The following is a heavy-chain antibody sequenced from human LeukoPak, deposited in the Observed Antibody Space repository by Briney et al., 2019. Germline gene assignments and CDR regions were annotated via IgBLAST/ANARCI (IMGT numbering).Heavy chain of an antibody. CDR3: ARGWLWFGLDV. Sequence: SETLSLTCTVSGGSISSYYWSWIRQPPGKGLEWIGYIYYSGSTNYNPSLKSRVTISVDTSKNQFSLKLSSVTAADTAVYYCARGWLWFGLDVWGKGTTVTVSS. CDR2: IYYSGST. CDR1: GGSISSYY. V-gene: IGHV4-59*01. D-gene: IGHD3-10*01. J-gene: IGHJ6*04.